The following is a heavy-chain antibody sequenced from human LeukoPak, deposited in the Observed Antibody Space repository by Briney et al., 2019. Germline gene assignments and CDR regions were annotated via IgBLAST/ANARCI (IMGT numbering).Heavy chain of an antibody. V-gene: IGHV1-24*01. D-gene: IGHD2-2*01. J-gene: IGHJ6*04. Sequence: AAVKVSCKVSGYTLTELSMHWVRQAPGKGLEWMGGFDPGDGETIYAQKFQGRVTMTEDTSTDTAYMELSSLRSEDTAVYYCATGQYCSSTSCYSAFYYGMDVWGKGTTVTVSS. CDR3: ATGQYCSSTSCYSAFYYGMDV. CDR1: GYTLTELS. CDR2: FDPGDGET.